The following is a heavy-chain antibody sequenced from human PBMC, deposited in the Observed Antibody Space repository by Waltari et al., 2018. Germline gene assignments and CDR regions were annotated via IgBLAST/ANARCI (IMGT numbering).Heavy chain of an antibody. Sequence: QVQLQESGPGLVKPSQTLSLTCTVSGGSISSGGYYWSWIRQHPGKGLEWIGYIDYSGSTYYNPSLKSRVTISVDTSKNQFSLKLSSVTAADTAVYYCARGSMVRGVAFDYWGQGTLVTVSS. CDR1: GGSISSGGYY. CDR3: ARGSMVRGVAFDY. D-gene: IGHD3-10*01. CDR2: IDYSGST. V-gene: IGHV4-31*03. J-gene: IGHJ4*02.